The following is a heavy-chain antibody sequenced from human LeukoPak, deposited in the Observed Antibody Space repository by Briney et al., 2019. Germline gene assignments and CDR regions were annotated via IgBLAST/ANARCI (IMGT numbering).Heavy chain of an antibody. V-gene: IGHV3-21*01. CDR1: GFTFSSYS. D-gene: IGHD5-18*01. CDR2: ISASSGYI. Sequence: GRSLRLSCAASGFTFSSYSMNWVSQAPGKGLEWGSYISASSGYISYPDSVKGRFTISRDNAKNSLYLQMNSLRAEDTAVYYCARDHTATEYFQHWGQGTLVTVSS. J-gene: IGHJ1*01. CDR3: ARDHTATEYFQH.